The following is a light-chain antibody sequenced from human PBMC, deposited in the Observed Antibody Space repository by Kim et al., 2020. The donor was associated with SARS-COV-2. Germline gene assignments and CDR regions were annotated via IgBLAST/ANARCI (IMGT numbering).Light chain of an antibody. Sequence: QSALTQPASVSGSPGQSITISCTGTSSDVGGYNYVSWYQQHPGKAPKLMIYDVSKRPSGVSNRFSGSKSGNTASLTISGLQAEDEADYYCSSYTSNSPLYVFGTGTKVTVL. J-gene: IGLJ1*01. CDR1: SSDVGGYNY. CDR2: DVS. V-gene: IGLV2-14*01. CDR3: SSYTSNSPLYV.